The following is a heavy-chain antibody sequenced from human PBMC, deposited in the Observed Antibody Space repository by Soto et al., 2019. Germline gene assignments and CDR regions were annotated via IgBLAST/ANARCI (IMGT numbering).Heavy chain of an antibody. CDR1: GFKFIDYW. V-gene: IGHV3-7*03. CDR2: IKHDTSEA. D-gene: IGHD3-16*02. CDR3: ARDGLLFSGPYRPSRFDY. Sequence: GGSLRLSCAASGFKFIDYWMSWVRQAPGKGLEWVGNIKHDTSEAHYADSVKGRFTITRDNIKNFLFLQMNGLRSDDTASYYCARDGLLFSGPYRPSRFDYWGLGTLVTVS. J-gene: IGHJ4*02.